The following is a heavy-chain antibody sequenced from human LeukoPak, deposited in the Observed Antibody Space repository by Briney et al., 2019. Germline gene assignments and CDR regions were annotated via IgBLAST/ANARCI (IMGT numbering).Heavy chain of an antibody. V-gene: IGHV3-48*03. CDR1: GFTFSSYE. J-gene: IGHJ4*02. CDR2: ISSSGSTI. D-gene: IGHD6-19*01. CDR3: ARASGIAVSGFDY. Sequence: GGPLRLSCAASGFTFSSYEMNWVRQAPGKGLEWVSYISSSGSTIYYADSVKGRFTISRDNAKNSLYLQMNSLRAEDTAVYYCARASGIAVSGFDYWGQGTLVTVSS.